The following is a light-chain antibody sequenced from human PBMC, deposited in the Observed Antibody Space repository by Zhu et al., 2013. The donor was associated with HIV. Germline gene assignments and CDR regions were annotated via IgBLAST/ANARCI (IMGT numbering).Light chain of an antibody. V-gene: IGKV3-20*01. J-gene: IGKJ4*01. CDR3: QQYGSSFLT. CDR1: QSVSSY. Sequence: DIVLTQSPATLSFSPGERATLSCRASQSVSSYLAWYQQKPGQPPRLLIYGASSRATGIPDRFSGSGSGTDFTLTISRLEPEDFAVYYCQQYGSSFLTFGGGTKVEIK. CDR2: GAS.